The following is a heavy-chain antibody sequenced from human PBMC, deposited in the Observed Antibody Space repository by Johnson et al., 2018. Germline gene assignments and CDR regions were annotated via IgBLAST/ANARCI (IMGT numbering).Heavy chain of an antibody. J-gene: IGHJ6*02. CDR1: GFSFSSYS. CDR2: IFGSGTTV. V-gene: IGHV3-48*01. CDR3: AKGRFGDRDYYNNGIDV. D-gene: IGHD3-16*01. Sequence: VQSGGSLRLSCAASGFSFSSYSMNWVRQAPGKGLEWVSHIFGSGTTVYYADSVKGRFSSSRDTSKNTVTLQMRSLRPEDTALYYCAKGRFGDRDYYNNGIDVWGQGTTVTVFS.